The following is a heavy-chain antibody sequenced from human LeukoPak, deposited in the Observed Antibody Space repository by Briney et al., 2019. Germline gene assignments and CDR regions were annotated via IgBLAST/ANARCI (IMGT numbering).Heavy chain of an antibody. Sequence: TGGSLRLSCAASGFTFSSNYMSGVRQAPGKGLEGVSVMYSGGNTYYADSMKGRFTISRDNSKNTLYLQMNSLRAEDTAVYYCARHFSSGSGSSNFDYWGQGTLVTVSS. J-gene: IGHJ4*02. CDR3: ARHFSSGSGSSNFDY. V-gene: IGHV3-53*01. D-gene: IGHD3-10*01. CDR2: MYSGGNT. CDR1: GFTFSSNY.